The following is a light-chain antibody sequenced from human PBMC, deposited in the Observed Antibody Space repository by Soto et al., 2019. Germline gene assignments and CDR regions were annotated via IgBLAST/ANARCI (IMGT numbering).Light chain of an antibody. V-gene: IGKV1-5*03. CDR2: KAS. CDR3: QQYNSYWT. Sequence: DLQMTQSPSTLSASVGDRVTITCRASQSISSWLAWYQQKPGKAPNLLIYKASSLESGVPSRFSGSGSGTEFTLTISSLQPDDFAIYYCQQYNSYWTFGQGTKVEIK. CDR1: QSISSW. J-gene: IGKJ1*01.